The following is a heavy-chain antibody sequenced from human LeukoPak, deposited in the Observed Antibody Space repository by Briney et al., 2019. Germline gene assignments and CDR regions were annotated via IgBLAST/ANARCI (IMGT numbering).Heavy chain of an antibody. J-gene: IGHJ4*02. CDR3: TTASYFHNSTFDY. Sequence: GGSLRLSCAASGFTFSNAWMSWVRQAPGKGLEWVGRIKSKTDGGTTDYAAPVKGRFTISRDDSKNTLYLQMNSLKTEDTAIYYCTTASYFHNSTFDYWGQGTLVTVSS. CDR1: GFTFSNAW. D-gene: IGHD1-1*01. V-gene: IGHV3-15*01. CDR2: IKSKTDGGTT.